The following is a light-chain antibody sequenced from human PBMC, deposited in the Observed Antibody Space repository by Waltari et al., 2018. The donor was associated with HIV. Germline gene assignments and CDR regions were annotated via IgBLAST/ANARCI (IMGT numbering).Light chain of an antibody. CDR3: QQYDNFPIT. Sequence: DTEMTQSPSPLSASVGDRVTITCQASQDIRKFLNWYQQKPGRAPKVLIYAASNLESGVPSSVSGSGSGTDFTFTITGLQPEDIATYYCQQYDNFPITFGQGTRLEIK. V-gene: IGKV1-33*01. J-gene: IGKJ5*01. CDR1: QDIRKF. CDR2: AAS.